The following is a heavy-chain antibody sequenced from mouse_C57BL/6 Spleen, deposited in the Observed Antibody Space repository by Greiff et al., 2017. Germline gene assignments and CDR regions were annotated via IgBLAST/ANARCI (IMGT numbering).Heavy chain of an antibody. CDR2: ISSGSSTI. CDR3: ARTMGRGVYFDY. J-gene: IGHJ2*01. D-gene: IGHD4-1*01. Sequence: EVKLVESGGGLVKPGGSLKLSCEASGFTFSDYGMHWVRQAPEKGLEWVAYISSGSSTIYYADTVKGRFTISRDNAKNTLFLQMTSLRSEDTAMYYCARTMGRGVYFDYWGQGTTLTVSS. V-gene: IGHV5-17*01. CDR1: GFTFSDYG.